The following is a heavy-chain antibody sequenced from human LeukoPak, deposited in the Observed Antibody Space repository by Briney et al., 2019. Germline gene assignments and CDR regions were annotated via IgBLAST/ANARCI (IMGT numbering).Heavy chain of an antibody. D-gene: IGHD4-17*01. CDR2: INPTGGST. Sequence: ASVMVSCKASGYTFTAYFVHWVRQAPGQGLEWMGIINPTGGSTTYAQKFQGRVTMTRDTSTSTVYMELSSLRSEDTAVYYCARADAYGDYDYWGQGTLVTVSS. J-gene: IGHJ4*02. CDR1: GYTFTAYF. V-gene: IGHV1-46*01. CDR3: ARADAYGDYDY.